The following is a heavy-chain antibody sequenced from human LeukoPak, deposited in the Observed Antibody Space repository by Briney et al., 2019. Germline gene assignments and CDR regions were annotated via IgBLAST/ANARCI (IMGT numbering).Heavy chain of an antibody. V-gene: IGHV4-59*01. Sequence: SETLSLTCTVSGGSISSYFWYWIRQPPGEGLEWIGSIYYTGSTNCNPSLKSRVTISVDMSKNQFFLKLNSVTAADTAVYYCARGLRFFTNWFDLWGQGTLVTVSS. J-gene: IGHJ5*02. CDR2: IYYTGST. CDR3: ARGLRFFTNWFDL. CDR1: GGSISSYF. D-gene: IGHD3-3*01.